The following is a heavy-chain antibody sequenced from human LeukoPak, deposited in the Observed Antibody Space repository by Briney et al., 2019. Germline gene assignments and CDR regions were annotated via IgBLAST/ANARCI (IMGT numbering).Heavy chain of an antibody. V-gene: IGHV4-34*01. CDR1: GGSFSGYY. CDR3: ARGRYSYGLYYFDY. CDR2: INHSGST. Sequence: SETLSLTCAVYGGSFSGYYWSWIRQPPGKGLEWIGEINHSGSTNYNPSLKSRVTISVDTSKNQFSLKLSSVTAADTAVYYCARGRYSYGLYYFDYWGQGTLVTVSS. D-gene: IGHD5-18*01. J-gene: IGHJ4*02.